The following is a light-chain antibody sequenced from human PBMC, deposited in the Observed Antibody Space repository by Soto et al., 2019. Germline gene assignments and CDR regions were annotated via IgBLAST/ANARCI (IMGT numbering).Light chain of an antibody. CDR3: SSYTRTSTLVV. J-gene: IGLJ2*01. CDR2: DVS. CDR1: SSDIGAYNF. Sequence: QSALTQPASASGSPGQSITISCTGTSSDIGAYNFVSWYQQHPGKAPKLMIYDVSERPSGVSSRFSGSKSGNTASLTISGLQAEDEADYYCSSYTRTSTLVVFGGGTKLTVL. V-gene: IGLV2-14*03.